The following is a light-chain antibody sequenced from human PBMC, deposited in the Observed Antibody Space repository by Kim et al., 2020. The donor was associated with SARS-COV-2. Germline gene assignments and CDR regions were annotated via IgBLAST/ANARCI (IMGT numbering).Light chain of an antibody. CDR1: KLEDKY. V-gene: IGLV3-1*01. CDR2: QDT. Sequence: VSPGQTARITCAGDKLEDKYVCWYQQKAGQPPVLLIYQDTKWPSGIPERFSGSNSGNTATLTISGTQAMDEADYYCQTWDSSSVIFGGGTQLTVL. CDR3: QTWDSSSVI. J-gene: IGLJ2*01.